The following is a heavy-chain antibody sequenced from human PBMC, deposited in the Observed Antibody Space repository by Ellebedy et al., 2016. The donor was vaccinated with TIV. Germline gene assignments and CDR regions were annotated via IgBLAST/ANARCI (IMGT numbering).Heavy chain of an antibody. CDR2: MNPHSGNT. J-gene: IGHJ6*02. CDR3: ARYPTPTIAAAGPEGKTPTPSGMDV. V-gene: IGHV1-8*01. Sequence: AASVKVSCKASGYIFTGHYVHWVRRAPGQGLEWTGWMNPHSGNTGYAQQFQGRVTMTRNTSISTAYMELSSLRSEDTAVYYCARYPTPTIAAAGPEGKTPTPSGMDVWGQGTTVTVSS. D-gene: IGHD6-13*01. CDR1: GYIFTGHY.